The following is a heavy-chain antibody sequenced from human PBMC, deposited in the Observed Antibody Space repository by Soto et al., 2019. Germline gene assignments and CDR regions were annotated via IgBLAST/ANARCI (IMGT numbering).Heavy chain of an antibody. Sequence: PGESLKISCKGSGYSFTSYWIGWVRQMPGKGLEWMGIIYPGDSDTRYSPSFQGQVTIPADKSISTAYLQWSSLKASDTAMYYCARSDLGATGLYYFDYWGQGTLVTVSS. J-gene: IGHJ4*02. CDR3: ARSDLGATGLYYFDY. D-gene: IGHD1-26*01. CDR2: IYPGDSDT. CDR1: GYSFTSYW. V-gene: IGHV5-51*01.